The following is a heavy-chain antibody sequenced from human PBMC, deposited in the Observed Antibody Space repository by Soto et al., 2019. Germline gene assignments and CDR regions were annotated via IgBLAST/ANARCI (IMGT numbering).Heavy chain of an antibody. CDR1: GGSITSGGYY. CDR2: ISYTGST. CDR3: ARHGGSGVDY. J-gene: IGHJ4*02. Sequence: QLQLQESGPGLVKPSETLSLTCTVSGGSITSGGYYWGWLRQSPGKGLEWIGGISYTGSTYYSPSLKSRVTISVDTSKNQFSLKLSSVTAADTAVYYCARHGGSGVDYWGQGTLVTVSS. V-gene: IGHV4-39*01. D-gene: IGHD6-19*01.